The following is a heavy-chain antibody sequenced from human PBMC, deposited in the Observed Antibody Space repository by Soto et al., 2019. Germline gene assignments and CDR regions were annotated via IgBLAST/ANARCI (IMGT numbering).Heavy chain of an antibody. CDR3: ARGRRWLQMFDY. CDR1: GGSISSYY. J-gene: IGHJ4*02. Sequence: SSETLSLTCTVSGGSISSYYWSWIRQPPGKGLEWIGYIYYSGSTNYNPSLKSRVTISVDTSKNQFSLKLSSVTAADTAVYYCARGRRWLQMFDYWGQGTLVTVSS. CDR2: IYYSGST. D-gene: IGHD5-12*01. V-gene: IGHV4-59*01.